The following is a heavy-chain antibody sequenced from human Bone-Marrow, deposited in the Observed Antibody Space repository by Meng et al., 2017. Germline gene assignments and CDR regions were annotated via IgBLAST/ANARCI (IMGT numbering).Heavy chain of an antibody. CDR1: GGSCSDYY. CDR3: ARGPTTMAHDFDY. J-gene: IGHJ4*02. Sequence: QVQLQQWGAGLLKPSETLSLTCVVSGGSCSDYYWSWIRQPPGKGLEWIGEINHSGSTNYNPSLEGRATISVDTSQNNLSLRLSSVTAADSAVYYCARGPTTMAHDFDYWGQGTLVTVSS. D-gene: IGHD4-11*01. CDR2: INHSGST. V-gene: IGHV4-34*01.